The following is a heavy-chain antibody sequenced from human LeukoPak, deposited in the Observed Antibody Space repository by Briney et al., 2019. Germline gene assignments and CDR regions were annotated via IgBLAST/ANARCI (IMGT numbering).Heavy chain of an antibody. CDR1: GLRVSDYY. J-gene: IGHJ5*02. Sequence: AGGSLRLSCAVSGLRVSDYYMSWVRRAPGKGLEWVGLIRDSGEAFYADFARGRFAISRDESENTLYLQMNSLRVEDTAVYFCARDRAANQDWVEFDPWGQGTPVIVSS. CDR2: IRDSGEA. D-gene: IGHD3/OR15-3a*01. CDR3: ARDRAANQDWVEFDP. V-gene: IGHV3-66*03.